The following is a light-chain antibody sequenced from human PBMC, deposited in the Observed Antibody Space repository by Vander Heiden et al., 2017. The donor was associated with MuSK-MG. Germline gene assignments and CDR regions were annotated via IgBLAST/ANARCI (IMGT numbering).Light chain of an antibody. J-gene: IGKJ5*01. V-gene: IGKV1-33*01. CDR2: DAS. CDR1: QDISNY. Sequence: LTYSPSSLSASVGDRVTITCQASQDISNYLNWYQQKPGKAPKLLIYDASNLETGVPSRFSGSGSGTDFTFTISSLQPEDIATYYCQQYDNFPSITFGQGTRLDIK. CDR3: QQYDNFPSIT.